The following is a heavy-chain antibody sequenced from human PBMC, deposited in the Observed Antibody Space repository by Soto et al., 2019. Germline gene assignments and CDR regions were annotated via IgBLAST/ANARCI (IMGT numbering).Heavy chain of an antibody. CDR3: ARAVLGMVDY. Sequence: GASVKVSCKASGYAFTSYVISWVRQAPGQGLEWMGWISAYNGNTNYAQKLQGRVTMATDTSTSTAYMELRSLRSDDTDVYYCARAVLGMVDYWGQGTLVTVSS. D-gene: IGHD7-27*01. J-gene: IGHJ4*02. V-gene: IGHV1-18*04. CDR2: ISAYNGNT. CDR1: GYAFTSYV.